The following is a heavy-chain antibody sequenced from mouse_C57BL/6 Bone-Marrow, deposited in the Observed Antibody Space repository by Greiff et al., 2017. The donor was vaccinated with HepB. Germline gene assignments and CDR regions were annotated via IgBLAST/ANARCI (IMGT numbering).Heavy chain of an antibody. CDR2: IYWDDDK. Sequence: QVTLKVSGPGILQSSQTLSLTCSFSGFSLSTSGMGVSWIRQPSGKGLEWLAHIYWDDDKRYNPSLKSRLTISKDTSRNQVFLKITSVDTADTATYYGARMRVYYYGSRNYYAMDYWGQGTSVTVSS. D-gene: IGHD1-1*01. CDR1: GFSLSTSGMG. J-gene: IGHJ4*01. CDR3: ARMRVYYYGSRNYYAMDY. V-gene: IGHV8-12*01.